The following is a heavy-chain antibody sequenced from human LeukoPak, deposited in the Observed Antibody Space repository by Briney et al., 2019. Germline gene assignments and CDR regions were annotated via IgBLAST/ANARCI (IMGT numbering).Heavy chain of an antibody. D-gene: IGHD6-19*01. CDR2: VFYTGST. Sequence: PSETLPLTCTVSGGSISGNYWTWIRQPPGKGLDYIGHVFYTGSTNYSPSLKSRVTISIDTSKSHFSLKLTSVTAADTAVYYCARAVAVAGTFKFDFWGQGTLVTVSS. CDR3: ARAVAVAGTFKFDF. J-gene: IGHJ4*02. CDR1: GGSISGNY. V-gene: IGHV4-59*01.